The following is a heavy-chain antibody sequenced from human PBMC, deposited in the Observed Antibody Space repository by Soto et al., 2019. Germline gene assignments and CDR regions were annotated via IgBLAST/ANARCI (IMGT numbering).Heavy chain of an antibody. D-gene: IGHD3-3*01. CDR2: IIPIFGTA. CDR1: GGSFSSYA. V-gene: IGHV1-69*01. Sequence: QVQLVQSGAEVKKPGSSVKVSCKASGGSFSSYAISWVRQAPGQGLEWMGGIIPIFGTANYAQKFQGRVTITADESTSTAYMELSSLRSEDTAVYYCARVNYYFWSGYQELSYYYYAMDVWGQGTTVTVSS. J-gene: IGHJ6*02. CDR3: ARVNYYFWSGYQELSYYYYAMDV.